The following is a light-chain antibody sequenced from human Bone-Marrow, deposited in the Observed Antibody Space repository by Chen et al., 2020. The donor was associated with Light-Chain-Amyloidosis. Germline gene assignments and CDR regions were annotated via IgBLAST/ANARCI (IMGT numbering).Light chain of an antibody. CDR1: DLPTKY. J-gene: IGLJ2*01. CDR2: RDT. CDR3: QSADSSGPYEVI. V-gene: IGLV3-25*03. Sequence: SYELTQPPSVSVSPGQTARITCSGDDLPTKYAYWYQQKPGQAPVLVIHRDTARPSGISERFSVSISGPTATFTISGVQAEHEADYHCQSADSSGPYEVIFGGGTKLTVL.